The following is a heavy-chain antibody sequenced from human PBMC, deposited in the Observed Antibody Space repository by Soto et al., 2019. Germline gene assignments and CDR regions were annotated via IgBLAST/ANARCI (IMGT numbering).Heavy chain of an antibody. CDR2: ISYDGSNK. J-gene: IGHJ6*02. CDR1: GFTFSSYG. D-gene: IGHD1-26*01. V-gene: IGHV3-30*18. Sequence: QVQLVESGGGVVQPGRSLRLSCAASGFTFSSYGMHWVRQAPGKGLEWVAVISYDGSNKYYADSVKGRFTISRDNSKNTLYLQMNSLRAEDTAVYYCAKATGELPLPYYYYYGMDVWGQGTTVTVSS. CDR3: AKATGELPLPYYYYYGMDV.